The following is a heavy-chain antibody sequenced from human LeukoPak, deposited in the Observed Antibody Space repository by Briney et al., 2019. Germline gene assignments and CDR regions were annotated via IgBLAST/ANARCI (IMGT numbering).Heavy chain of an antibody. V-gene: IGHV3-74*01. CDR3: ARGGGDFWSGSYGMDV. CDR1: GFTFSSYW. Sequence: GGSLRLSCAASGFTFSSYWMHWVRQAPGKGLVWVSRINSDGSSTSCADSVKGRFTISRDNAKNTLYLQMNSLRAEDTAVYYCARGGGDFWSGSYGMDVWGQGTTVTVSS. J-gene: IGHJ6*02. CDR2: INSDGSST. D-gene: IGHD3-3*01.